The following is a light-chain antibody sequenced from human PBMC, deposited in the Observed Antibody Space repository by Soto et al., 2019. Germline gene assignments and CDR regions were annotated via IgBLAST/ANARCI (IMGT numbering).Light chain of an antibody. CDR2: DVS. CDR3: QPYDSGLSDYL. CDR1: SSDVGSYKD. V-gene: IGLV2-11*01. Sequence: QSVLTQPRSVSGSPGQSVTISCTGTSSDVGSYKDVSWYQHHTGKAPKLMIYDVSERPSGVPDRFSGSKSGNTASLAITGLQAEDEADYYCQPYDSGLSDYLFGSGTKVTVL. J-gene: IGLJ1*01.